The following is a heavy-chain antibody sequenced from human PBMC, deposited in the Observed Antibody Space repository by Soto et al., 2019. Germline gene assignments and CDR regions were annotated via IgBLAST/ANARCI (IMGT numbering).Heavy chain of an antibody. CDR3: AKEWYGDSIWGSYRYEVAFDI. D-gene: IGHD3-16*02. J-gene: IGHJ3*02. CDR2: ISYDGSNK. CDR1: GFTFSSYG. Sequence: QVQLVESGGGVVQPGRSLRLSCAASGFTFSSYGMHWVRQAPGKGLEWVAVISYDGSNKYYADSVKGRFTISRDNSKNPLYLQMNSLRGEDTAVYYCAKEWYGDSIWGSYRYEVAFDIWGQGTMVTVSS. V-gene: IGHV3-30*18.